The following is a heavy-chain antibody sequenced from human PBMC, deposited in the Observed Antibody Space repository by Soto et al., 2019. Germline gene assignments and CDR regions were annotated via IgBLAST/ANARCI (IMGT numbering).Heavy chain of an antibody. Sequence: SETLSLTCAVSGYSISSSNWWGWIRQPPGKGLEWIGYIYYSGTTYYNPSLKSRVPISVATSKHQFSLKLASVTAVDTAVYYCARREIQGPIDYWGQGPLVPVSS. D-gene: IGHD1-26*01. CDR3: ARREIQGPIDY. CDR2: IYYSGTT. J-gene: IGHJ4*02. CDR1: GYSISSSNW. V-gene: IGHV4-28*01.